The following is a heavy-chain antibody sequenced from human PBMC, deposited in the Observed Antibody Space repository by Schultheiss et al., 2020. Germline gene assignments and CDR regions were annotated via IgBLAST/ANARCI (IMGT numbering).Heavy chain of an antibody. V-gene: IGHV3-23*01. CDR2: ISGSGGST. Sequence: GSLKISCAASGFTFSDYYMSWIRQAPGKGLEWVSAISGSGGSTYYADSVKGRFTISRDNSKNTLYLQMNSLRAEDTAVYYCARAGAAAGGFDYWGQGTLVTVSS. D-gene: IGHD6-13*01. CDR3: ARAGAAAGGFDY. J-gene: IGHJ4*02. CDR1: GFTFSDYY.